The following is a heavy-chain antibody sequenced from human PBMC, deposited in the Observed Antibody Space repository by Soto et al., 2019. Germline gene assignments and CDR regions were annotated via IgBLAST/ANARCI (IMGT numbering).Heavy chain of an antibody. D-gene: IGHD6-13*01. Sequence: SETLSLTCTVSGGSFSGYYWSWIRQPPGKGLEWIGEINHSGSTNYNPSLKSRVTISVDTSKNQFSLKLSSVTAADTAVYYCARTYSSSWSPFDYWGQGTLVTVSS. V-gene: IGHV4-34*01. CDR2: INHSGST. CDR3: ARTYSSSWSPFDY. J-gene: IGHJ4*02. CDR1: GGSFSGYY.